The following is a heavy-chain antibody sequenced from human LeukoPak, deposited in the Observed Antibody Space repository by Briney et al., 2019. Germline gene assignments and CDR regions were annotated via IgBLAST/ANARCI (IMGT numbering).Heavy chain of an antibody. D-gene: IGHD6-13*01. CDR1: GSSFTSCW. CDR3: ARHVGSSRRYNYYGMDV. CDR2: IYPGDSDT. J-gene: IGHJ6*02. Sequence: GASLQISCKGSGSSFTSCWIGWVRQLPGKGLEWMGIIYPGDSDTRYSPSFQGQVTISADKSISTAYLQWSSLKAADTAMYYCARHVGSSRRYNYYGMDVWGQGTTVTVSS. V-gene: IGHV5-51*01.